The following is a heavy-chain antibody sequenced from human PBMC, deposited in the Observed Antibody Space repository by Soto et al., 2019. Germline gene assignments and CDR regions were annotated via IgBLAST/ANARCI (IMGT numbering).Heavy chain of an antibody. Sequence: GGSLRLSCAASGFTFSSYAMSWVRQAPGKGLEWVSAISGSGGSTYYADSVKGRFTISRDNSKNTLYLQMNSLRAEDTAVYYCAKTGPAGFIAARLFLDLWMPQNWGQGTLVTVSS. CDR2: ISGSGGST. D-gene: IGHD6-6*01. CDR3: AKTGPAGFIAARLFLDLWMPQN. V-gene: IGHV3-23*01. J-gene: IGHJ4*02. CDR1: GFTFSSYA.